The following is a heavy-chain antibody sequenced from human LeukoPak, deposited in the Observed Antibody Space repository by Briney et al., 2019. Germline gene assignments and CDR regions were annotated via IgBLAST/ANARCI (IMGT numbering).Heavy chain of an antibody. CDR2: INPNSGGT. Sequence: ASVKVSCKASGYTFTGYYMHWVGQAPGQGGEWMGWINPNSGGTNYAQKFQGRVTMTRATSISTAYMELSRLRSDDTAVYYCARDQAIVVVPAAIAGWFDPWGQGTLVTVSS. J-gene: IGHJ5*02. CDR3: ARDQAIVVVPAAIAGWFDP. V-gene: IGHV1-2*02. CDR1: GYTFTGYY. D-gene: IGHD2-2*01.